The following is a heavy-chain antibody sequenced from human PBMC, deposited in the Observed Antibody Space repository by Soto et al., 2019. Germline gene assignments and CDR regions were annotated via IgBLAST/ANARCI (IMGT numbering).Heavy chain of an antibody. D-gene: IGHD3-10*01. Sequence: GSLRLSCAASGFTFSSYEMNWVRQAPGKGLQWVATITDNGGDAKYADSVRGRFVISRDNSKKTLYLQMTSLTAEDSAMYFCARGSTESYPGSRIFDFWGRGTLVTVSS. CDR2: ITDNGGDA. V-gene: IGHV3-23*01. CDR3: ARGSTESYPGSRIFDF. J-gene: IGHJ4*02. CDR1: GFTFSSYE.